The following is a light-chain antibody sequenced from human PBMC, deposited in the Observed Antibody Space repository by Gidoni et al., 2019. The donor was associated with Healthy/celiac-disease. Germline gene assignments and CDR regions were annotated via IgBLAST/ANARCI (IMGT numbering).Light chain of an antibody. Sequence: EIVMTQSPATRSVSPGERDTLSSRASQSVRSNLDWNQQKPGQPPRLPSYGASTRATGIPARVSGSGSGTEFTLTISSLQSEDFAVYYCQQYNNWPPLTFXGXTKVEIK. CDR2: GAS. V-gene: IGKV3-15*01. CDR1: QSVRSN. J-gene: IGKJ4*01. CDR3: QQYNNWPPLT.